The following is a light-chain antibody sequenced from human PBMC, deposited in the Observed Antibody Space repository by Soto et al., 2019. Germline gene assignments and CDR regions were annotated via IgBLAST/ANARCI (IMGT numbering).Light chain of an antibody. CDR3: QQRSNWAPLVT. Sequence: EIVMTQSPATLSVSPGERATLSCRASQSVSSNLAWYQQKPGQAPRLLIYGASTRATGIPARFSGSGSGTDFTLTISSLEPEDFAVYYCQQRSNWAPLVTFGPGTKVDI. J-gene: IGKJ3*01. V-gene: IGKV3-15*01. CDR1: QSVSSN. CDR2: GAS.